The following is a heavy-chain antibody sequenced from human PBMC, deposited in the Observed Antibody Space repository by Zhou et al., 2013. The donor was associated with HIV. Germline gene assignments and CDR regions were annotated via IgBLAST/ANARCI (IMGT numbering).Heavy chain of an antibody. CDR2: IYYRGNT. Sequence: QVQLQESGPTLVKPSETLSLTCTISGGSIGGHYWSWIRQPPGRGLEWIGHIYYRGNTNYNPSLKSRVTISTDASKNQFSLKLNSVTAADTATYFCARGAHNYFYYMGVWNKGTTVTVSS. CDR1: GGSIGGHY. V-gene: IGHV4-59*11. J-gene: IGHJ6*03. CDR3: ARGAHNYFYYMGV.